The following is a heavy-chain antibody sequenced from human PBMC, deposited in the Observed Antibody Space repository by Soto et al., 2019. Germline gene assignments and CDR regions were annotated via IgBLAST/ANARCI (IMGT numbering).Heavy chain of an antibody. Sequence: GGSLRLSCAASGFTFSSYAMHWVRQAPGKGLEWVAVISYDGSNKYYADSVKGRFTISRDNSKNTLYLQMNSLRAEDTAVFYCARDIVATTYYYYGMDVWGQGTTVTVSS. J-gene: IGHJ6*02. CDR1: GFTFSSYA. CDR3: ARDIVATTYYYYGMDV. D-gene: IGHD5-12*01. CDR2: ISYDGSNK. V-gene: IGHV3-30-3*01.